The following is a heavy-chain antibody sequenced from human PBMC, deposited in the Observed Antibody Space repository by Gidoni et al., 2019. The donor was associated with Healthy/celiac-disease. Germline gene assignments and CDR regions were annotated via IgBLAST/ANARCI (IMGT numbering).Heavy chain of an antibody. V-gene: IGHV2-5*02. Sequence: QITLKESGPTLVKPTQTLTLTCTFSGFSLSTSGVGVGWIRQPPGKALEWLALIYWDDDKRYSPSLKSRLTITKDTSKNQVVLTMTNMDPVDTATYYCAHPNYYGSGSRQTNWFDPWGQGTLVTVSS. CDR1: GFSLSTSGVG. CDR3: AHPNYYGSGSRQTNWFDP. CDR2: IYWDDDK. D-gene: IGHD3-10*01. J-gene: IGHJ5*02.